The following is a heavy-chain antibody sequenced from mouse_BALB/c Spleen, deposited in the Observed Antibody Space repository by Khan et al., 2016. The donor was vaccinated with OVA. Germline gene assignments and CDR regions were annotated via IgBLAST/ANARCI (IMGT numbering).Heavy chain of an antibody. Sequence: QVQLKQSGPGLVQPSQSLSITCTVSGFSLTNYSVHWVRQSPGKGLEWLGVIWSAGSTDYNAAFISRLTIRKDNSRSQVFFKMNSLQPNDTALSYCARMGYDYGRGALFAYWGQGTLVTVSA. CDR2: IWSAGST. V-gene: IGHV2-2*02. CDR3: ARMGYDYGRGALFAY. D-gene: IGHD2-4*01. J-gene: IGHJ3*01. CDR1: GFSLTNYS.